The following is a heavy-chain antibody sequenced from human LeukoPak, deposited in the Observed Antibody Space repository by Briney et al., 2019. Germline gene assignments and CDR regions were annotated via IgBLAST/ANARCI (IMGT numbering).Heavy chain of an antibody. CDR2: INWNGDST. CDR1: GFTFDDYG. Sequence: PGGSLRLPCAASGFTFDDYGMNWVRQAPGKGLEWVSGINWNGDSTGYEDSVKGRFTISRDNAKKSLYLQMNSLRAEDTALYYCARARGHDSSGSHFDYWGQGTLVTVSS. CDR3: ARARGHDSSGSHFDY. D-gene: IGHD3-22*01. J-gene: IGHJ4*02. V-gene: IGHV3-20*04.